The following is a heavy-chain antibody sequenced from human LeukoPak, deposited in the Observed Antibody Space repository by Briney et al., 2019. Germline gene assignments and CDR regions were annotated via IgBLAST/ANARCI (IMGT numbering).Heavy chain of an antibody. CDR3: ARDAIDSNYFDL. J-gene: IGHJ4*02. Sequence: SQPLSLTCTVSGGSISSGDYYWSWIRQQPGKGLEWIGYSHHSGSSYYNPSLNSRVMISVDRSANHFSLKVSSVTAADTAVYYCARDAIDSNYFDLWGQGTLVTVSS. CDR2: SHHSGSS. D-gene: IGHD4-11*01. CDR1: GGSISSGDYY. V-gene: IGHV4-31*03.